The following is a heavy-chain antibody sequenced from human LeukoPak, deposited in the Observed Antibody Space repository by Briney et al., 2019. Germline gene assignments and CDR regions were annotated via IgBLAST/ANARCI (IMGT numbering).Heavy chain of an antibody. CDR3: ARECLTCGGDSYDY. CDR1: GFFFNIYE. Sequence: PGGSLRLSCAASGFFFNIYEFNWVRQAPGEGLEWLSYIDGSGNSIYFADSVKGRFTISRDNAKSTLYLQMSSLRADDTAVYYCARECLTCGGDSYDYWGQGALVTVSS. V-gene: IGHV3-48*03. J-gene: IGHJ4*02. D-gene: IGHD2-21*01. CDR2: IDGSGNSI.